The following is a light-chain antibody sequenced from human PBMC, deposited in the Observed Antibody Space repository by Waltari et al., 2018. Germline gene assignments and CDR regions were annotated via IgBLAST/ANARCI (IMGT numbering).Light chain of an antibody. CDR3: QQYNSYPWT. CDR2: KAS. V-gene: IGKV1-5*03. J-gene: IGKJ1*01. Sequence: DIQMTQSPSTLSASVGDRVTITCRASQSISSWLAWYQQKPGKAPKRLIYKASSLESGVPSRISGSGSGTEFTLTISSLQPDDFATYYCQQYNSYPWTFGQGTKVEIK. CDR1: QSISSW.